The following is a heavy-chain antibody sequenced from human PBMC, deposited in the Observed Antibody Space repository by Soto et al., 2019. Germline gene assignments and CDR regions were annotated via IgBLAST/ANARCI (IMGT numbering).Heavy chain of an antibody. CDR2: ISYDGINK. Sequence: QVQVVESEGGVVQPGRSLRLSCAASGFTFSSYAMHWVRQAPGKGLEWVAIISYDGINKYYADSVKGRFTISRDNSENMVYLQMNSLRIEDTAVYYSAKDLWTVVISFLDSWGQGSLVTVSS. J-gene: IGHJ5*01. D-gene: IGHD2-15*01. CDR3: AKDLWTVVISFLDS. CDR1: GFTFSSYA. V-gene: IGHV3-30*18.